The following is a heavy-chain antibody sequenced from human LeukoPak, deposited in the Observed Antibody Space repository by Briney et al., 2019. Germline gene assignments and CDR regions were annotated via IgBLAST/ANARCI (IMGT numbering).Heavy chain of an antibody. V-gene: IGHV3-11*04. CDR3: ARDHSSSWNYFDY. CDR1: GFTFSDYY. J-gene: IGHJ4*02. D-gene: IGHD6-13*01. Sequence: GGSLRLSCTASGFTFSDYYMNWSRQAPGMGLEWVSYISSSATTIYYADSVKGRFTISRDNAKKSLYLQMNSLRAEDTAVYYCARDHSSSWNYFDYWGQGTLVTVSS. CDR2: ISSSATTI.